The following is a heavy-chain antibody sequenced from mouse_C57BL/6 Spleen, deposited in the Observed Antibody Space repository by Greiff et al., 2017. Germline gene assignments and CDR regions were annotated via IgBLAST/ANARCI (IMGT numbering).Heavy chain of an antibody. D-gene: IGHD4-1*01. Sequence: EVQRVESGEGLVKPGGSLKLSCAASGFTFSSYAMSWVRQTPEKRLEWVAYISSGGDYIYYADTVKGRFTIASDNARNTLYLQMSSLKSEDTAMYYCTREGGWDVAYWGQGTLVTVSA. CDR1: GFTFSSYA. CDR2: ISSGGDYI. CDR3: TREGGWDVAY. J-gene: IGHJ3*01. V-gene: IGHV5-9-1*02.